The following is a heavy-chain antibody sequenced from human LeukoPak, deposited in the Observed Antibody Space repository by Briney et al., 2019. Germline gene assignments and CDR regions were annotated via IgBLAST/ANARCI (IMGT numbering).Heavy chain of an antibody. CDR2: MNPNSGNT. V-gene: IGHV1-8*01. J-gene: IGHJ4*02. CDR3: ARVDTNDYGDYDFDY. CDR1: GYTFTSYD. Sequence: ATVKVSCKASGYTFTSYDINWVRQATGQGLEWMGWMNPNSGNTGYAQKFQGRVTMTRNTSISTAYMELSSLRFEDTAVYYCARVDTNDYGDYDFDYWGQGTLVTVSS. D-gene: IGHD4-17*01.